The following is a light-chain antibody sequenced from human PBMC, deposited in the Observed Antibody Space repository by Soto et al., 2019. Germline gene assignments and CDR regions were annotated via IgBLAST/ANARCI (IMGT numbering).Light chain of an antibody. J-gene: IGLJ2*01. CDR2: EVS. Sequence: QSALTQPPSVSGSPGQSVTISCTGTSSDVGSYNRVSWYQQPPGTAPKLMIYEVSNRPSGVPDRFSGSKSGNTASLTISGLQAEDEADYYCSLYTSSSVVFGGGTPLTVL. V-gene: IGLV2-18*01. CDR3: SLYTSSSVV. CDR1: SSDVGSYNR.